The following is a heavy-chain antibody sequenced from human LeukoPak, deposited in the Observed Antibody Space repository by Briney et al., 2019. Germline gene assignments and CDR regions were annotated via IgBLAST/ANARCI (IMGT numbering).Heavy chain of an antibody. CDR2: ISDTGTT. V-gene: IGHV4-59*01. Sequence: SETLSLTCTVSGGSSSSYYWNWIRQPPGKGPEWIGCISDTGTTKYNPAFKSRVTISVDTSKNQFSLKLTSVTAADTAVYFCATGYYEPFEKWGQGTLVSVSS. CDR1: GGSSSSYY. CDR3: ATGYYEPFEK. D-gene: IGHD3-22*01. J-gene: IGHJ4*02.